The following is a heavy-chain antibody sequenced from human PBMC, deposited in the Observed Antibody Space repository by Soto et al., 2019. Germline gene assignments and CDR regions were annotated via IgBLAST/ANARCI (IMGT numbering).Heavy chain of an antibody. CDR1: GFTFSSYA. CDR2: ISGSGGST. J-gene: IGHJ4*02. Sequence: GGSLRLSCAASGFTFSSYAMSWVRQAPGKGLEWVSAISGSGGSTYYADSVKGRFTISRDNSKNTLYLQMNSLRAEDTVVYYCAKSKGITGTSEAYYFDYWGQGTLVTVSS. D-gene: IGHD1-20*01. CDR3: AKSKGITGTSEAYYFDY. V-gene: IGHV3-23*01.